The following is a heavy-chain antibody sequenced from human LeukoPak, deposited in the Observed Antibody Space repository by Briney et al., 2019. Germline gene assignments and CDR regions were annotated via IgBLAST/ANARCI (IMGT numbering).Heavy chain of an antibody. CDR1: GFTFDDYA. J-gene: IGHJ6*02. Sequence: GGSLRLSCAASGFTFDDYAMHWVRQAPGKGLEWVSGISWNSGSIGYADSVKGRFTISRDNAKNSLYLQMNSLRAEDTALYYCAKDIRYSSGWGHYYYGMDVWGQGTTVTVSS. V-gene: IGHV3-9*01. CDR2: ISWNSGSI. D-gene: IGHD6-19*01. CDR3: AKDIRYSSGWGHYYYGMDV.